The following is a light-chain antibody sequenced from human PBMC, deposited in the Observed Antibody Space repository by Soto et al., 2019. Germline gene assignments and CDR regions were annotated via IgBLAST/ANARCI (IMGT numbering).Light chain of an antibody. J-gene: IGKJ1*01. CDR1: QSVNDF. CDR2: DVS. CDR3: QQRYMWRT. Sequence: EIVLTQSPATLSLSPGERATLSCRASQSVNDFLAWYQQRPGQAPRLLIYDVSKRATGIPARFSGSGFGTDYTLTISRLEPEDFAASYCQQRYMWRTFGQGTKVEI. V-gene: IGKV3-11*01.